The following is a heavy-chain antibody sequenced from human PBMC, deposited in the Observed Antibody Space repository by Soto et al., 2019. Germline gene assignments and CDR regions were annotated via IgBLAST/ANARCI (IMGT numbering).Heavy chain of an antibody. V-gene: IGHV1-18*01. Sequence: QVQLVQSGAEVKKPGASVKVSCKASGYTFTSYGISWVRQAPGQGLEWMGWISAYNGNTNYAQKLQGRVTMTTDTSTSRAYMELRNLRSYDTAVYYCARDFYSSSWYTVGEYWGQGTMVTVSS. CDR1: GYTFTSYG. CDR3: ARDFYSSSWYTVGEY. D-gene: IGHD6-13*01. CDR2: ISAYNGNT. J-gene: IGHJ4*02.